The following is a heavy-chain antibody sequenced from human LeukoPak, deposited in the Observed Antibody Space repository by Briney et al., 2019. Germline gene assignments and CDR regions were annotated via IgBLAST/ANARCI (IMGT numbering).Heavy chain of an antibody. CDR3: ARVQGYYDSSGYYRFKAFDI. V-gene: IGHV1-18*04. D-gene: IGHD3-22*01. Sequence: GASVKVSCKASGYTFTGYYMHWVRQAPGQGLEWMGWISAYNGNTNYAQKLQGRVTMTTDTSTSTAYMELRSLRSDDTAVYYCARVQGYYDSSGYYRFKAFDIWGQGTMVTVSS. CDR2: ISAYNGNT. J-gene: IGHJ3*02. CDR1: GYTFTGYY.